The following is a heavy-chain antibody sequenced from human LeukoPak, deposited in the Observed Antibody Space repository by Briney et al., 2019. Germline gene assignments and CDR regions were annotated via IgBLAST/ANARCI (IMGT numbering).Heavy chain of an antibody. CDR2: IYYSGST. CDR1: GGSISSSSYY. D-gene: IGHD6-6*01. Sequence: SETLSLTCTVSGGSISSSSYYWGWIRQPPGKGLEWIGSIYYSGSTYYNPSLKSRVTISVDTSKNQFSLKLSSVTAADTAVYYCARQWSASGIAARPDPPYYFDYWGQGTLVTVSS. V-gene: IGHV4-39*01. J-gene: IGHJ4*02. CDR3: ARQWSASGIAARPDPPYYFDY.